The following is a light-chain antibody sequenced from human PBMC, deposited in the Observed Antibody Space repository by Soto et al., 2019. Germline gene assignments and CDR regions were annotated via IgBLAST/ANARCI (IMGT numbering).Light chain of an antibody. Sequence: QSALTQPASVSGSPGQTITISCAGTKFDIGRYNYVSWYQQHPGRAPKLLIFEVSERPSGVPDRFSASKSGNTASLTVSGLQAEDEADYYCSSYAVGSHSVFGTGTKLTVL. V-gene: IGLV2-8*01. J-gene: IGLJ1*01. CDR3: SSYAVGSHSV. CDR1: KFDIGRYNY. CDR2: EVS.